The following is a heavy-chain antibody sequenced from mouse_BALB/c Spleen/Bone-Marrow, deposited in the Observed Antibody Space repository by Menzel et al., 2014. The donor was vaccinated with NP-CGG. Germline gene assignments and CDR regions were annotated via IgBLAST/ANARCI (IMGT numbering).Heavy chain of an antibody. D-gene: IGHD2-1*01. CDR2: ISSGSSTI. J-gene: IGHJ1*01. CDR1: GFTFSSFG. V-gene: IGHV5-17*02. CDR3: AREGDYGNYWYFDV. Sequence: DVMLVESGGGLVQPGGSRKLSCAASGFTFSSFGMHWVRQAPEKALEWVAYISSGSSTIYYADTVKGRFTISRDNPKNTLLLRMTSLRSEDTAMYYCAREGDYGNYWYFDVWGAGTTVTVSS.